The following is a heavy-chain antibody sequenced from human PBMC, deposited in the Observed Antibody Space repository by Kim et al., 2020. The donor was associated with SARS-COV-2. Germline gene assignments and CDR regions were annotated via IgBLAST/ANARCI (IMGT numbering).Heavy chain of an antibody. D-gene: IGHD3-22*01. J-gene: IGHJ5*01. CDR3: ARPLGRRVYDSSGSCRGIGS. Sequence: GGSLRLSCAASGFTFSSYAMHWVRQAPGKGLEWVAVISYHGSNKYYTDSVKGRFTISRDNSKNTLYLQMNSLRAEDTAVYYCARPLGRRVYDSSGSCRGIGSWGQGSPVTVSS. CDR1: GFTFSSYA. V-gene: IGHV3-30*04. CDR2: ISYHGSNK.